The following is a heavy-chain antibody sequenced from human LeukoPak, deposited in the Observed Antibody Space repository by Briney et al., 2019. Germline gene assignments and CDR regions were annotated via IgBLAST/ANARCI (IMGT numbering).Heavy chain of an antibody. D-gene: IGHD3-9*01. V-gene: IGHV3-20*04. J-gene: IGHJ4*02. CDR3: ARVPYDILTGYYMGFDY. Sequence: GGSLRLSCAASGFTFDDYGMSWVRQAPGKGLEWVSGINWNGGSTGYADSVKGRFTISRDNAKDSLYLQMNSLRAEDTALYYCARVPYDILTGYYMGFDYWGQGTLVNVSS. CDR1: GFTFDDYG. CDR2: INWNGGST.